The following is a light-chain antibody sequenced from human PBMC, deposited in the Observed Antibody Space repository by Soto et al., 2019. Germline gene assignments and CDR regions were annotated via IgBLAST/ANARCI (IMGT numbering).Light chain of an antibody. CDR2: AAS. J-gene: IGKJ3*01. V-gene: IGKV1D-13*01. CDR1: QGISTF. CDR3: QQYYNYPFS. Sequence: AIQLTQSPSSLSASVGDRVTITCRASQGISTFLAWYQQNPGKAPKLLIYAASTLQSGVPSRFSGSGSGTDFTLTISSLQPEDFATYYCQQYYNYPFSFGPGTKVDIK.